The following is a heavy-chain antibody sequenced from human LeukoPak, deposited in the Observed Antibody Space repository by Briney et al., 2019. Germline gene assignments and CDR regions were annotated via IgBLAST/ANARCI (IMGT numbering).Heavy chain of an antibody. CDR3: ARRTYSNHFFDY. Sequence: TGGSLRLFCAASGFTFSDYYMSWIRQAPGKGLEWVSDISGNGDSKFYTDSVRGRFTISRDSAENSLYLQMNSLRVEDTAVYYCARRTYSNHFFDYWGQGTLVTVSS. V-gene: IGHV3-11*01. J-gene: IGHJ4*02. CDR2: ISGNGDSK. CDR1: GFTFSDYY. D-gene: IGHD4-11*01.